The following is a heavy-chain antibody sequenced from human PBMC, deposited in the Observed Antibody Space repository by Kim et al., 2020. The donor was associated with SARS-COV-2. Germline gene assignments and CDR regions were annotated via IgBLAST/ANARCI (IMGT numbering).Heavy chain of an antibody. J-gene: IGHJ5*01. Sequence: GGSLRLSCAASGFTVSSNYMSWVRQAPGKGLEWVSVMYSGGSTYYADSVKGRFNISRDDSKNTMYLQMHSLRPEDTTVDFFSRTPPTPFGFLEWANW. D-gene: IGHD3-3*01. V-gene: IGHV3-53*01. CDR2: MYSGGST. CDR3: SRTPPTPFGFLEWANW. CDR1: GFTVSSNY.